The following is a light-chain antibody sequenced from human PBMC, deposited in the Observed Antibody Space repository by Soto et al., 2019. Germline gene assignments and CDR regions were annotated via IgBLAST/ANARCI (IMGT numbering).Light chain of an antibody. CDR3: QQYDTLPRT. CDR2: DAS. CDR1: QSISGK. Sequence: EIVMTQSPATLALSPGERATLSCRASQSISGKLAWYQHRPGQSPRLLIYDASNRATGTPDRFNGSGSGTDFTLTISRLEPEDSAVYYCQQYDTLPRTFGQGTKVDIK. J-gene: IGKJ1*01. V-gene: IGKV3D-15*01.